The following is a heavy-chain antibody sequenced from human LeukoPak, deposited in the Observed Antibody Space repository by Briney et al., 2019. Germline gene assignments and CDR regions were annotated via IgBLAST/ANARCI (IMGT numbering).Heavy chain of an antibody. J-gene: IGHJ4*02. CDR3: ASLSSLDGPDY. CDR2: IYSGGST. Sequence: GGSLRLSCAASGFTVSSNYMSWVRQAPGKGLEWVSVIYSGGSTYYADSVKGRFTISRDNSKNTLYLQMNSLRAEGTAVYYCASLSSLDGPDYWGQGTLVTVSS. D-gene: IGHD3-16*02. CDR1: GFTVSSNY. V-gene: IGHV3-53*01.